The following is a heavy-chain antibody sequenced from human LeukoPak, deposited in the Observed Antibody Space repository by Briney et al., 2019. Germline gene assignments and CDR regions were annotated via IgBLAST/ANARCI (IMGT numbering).Heavy chain of an antibody. J-gene: IGHJ4*02. V-gene: IGHV3-7*01. D-gene: IGHD6-13*01. CDR3: ARIRWYGSSWYFDY. CDR2: IKEDGSEK. CDR1: GLSFSSYW. Sequence: GGSLRLSCAASGLSFSSYWMSWVRQAPGKGLEWVANIKEDGSEKYYVDSVKGRFTISRDNAKNSLYLQMNSLRADGTNTAVYYCARIRWYGSSWYFDYWGQGTLVTVSS.